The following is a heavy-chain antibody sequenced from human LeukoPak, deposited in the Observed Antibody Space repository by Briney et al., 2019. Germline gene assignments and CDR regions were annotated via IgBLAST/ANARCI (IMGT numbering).Heavy chain of an antibody. V-gene: IGHV3-30*18. Sequence: PGGSLRLSCAASGFTFNSYGMHWVRQAPGKRLEWVAVISYDGSNKYYADSVKGRFTLSRDNSKNTLYLQMNSLRAEDTAVYYCAKAVFAMVVTAPLADCWGQGTLVTVSS. CDR3: AKAVFAMVVTAPLADC. CDR2: ISYDGSNK. J-gene: IGHJ4*02. D-gene: IGHD2-21*02. CDR1: GFTFNSYG.